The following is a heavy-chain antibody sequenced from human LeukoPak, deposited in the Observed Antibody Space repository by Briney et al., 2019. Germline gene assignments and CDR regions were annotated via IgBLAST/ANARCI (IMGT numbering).Heavy chain of an antibody. V-gene: IGHV4-34*01. CDR1: GGSFSGYY. D-gene: IGHD1-1*01. J-gene: IGHJ6*04. Sequence: PSETLSLTCAVYGGSFSGYYWSWIRQPPGKGLEWIGEINHSGSTNYNPSLKSRVTISVDTSKNQFSLKLSSVTAADTAVYYCARDEIGTTMTYNYGMDVWGKGTTVTVSS. CDR2: INHSGST. CDR3: ARDEIGTTMTYNYGMDV.